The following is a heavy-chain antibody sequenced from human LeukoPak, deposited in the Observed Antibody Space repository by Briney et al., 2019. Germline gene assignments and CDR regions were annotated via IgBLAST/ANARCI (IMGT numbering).Heavy chain of an antibody. CDR2: INAYNGDR. J-gene: IGHJ4*02. CDR3: ARDITQTRDY. Sequence: ASVKVSCKTSGYKFTYYGASWVRQAPGQGLEWMGWINAYNGDRNYAPTLQGRLTLTTDTFTSTAYMELRTLRSDDTAVYYCARDITQTRDYWGQGTQVTVSS. V-gene: IGHV1-18*01. D-gene: IGHD1-14*01. CDR1: GYKFTYYG.